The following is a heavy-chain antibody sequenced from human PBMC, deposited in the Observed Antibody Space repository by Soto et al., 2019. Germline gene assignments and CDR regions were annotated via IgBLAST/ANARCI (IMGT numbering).Heavy chain of an antibody. Sequence: SETLSLTCTVSGHSISSNSWSWIRQPPGKGLEWIGYIYYSGSTNYNPSLKSRVTISVDTSKNQFSLKLSSVTAADTAVYYCAREINDSSGHDAFDIWGQGTMVTVSS. V-gene: IGHV4-59*01. D-gene: IGHD3-22*01. CDR1: GHSISSNS. CDR3: AREINDSSGHDAFDI. CDR2: IYYSGST. J-gene: IGHJ3*02.